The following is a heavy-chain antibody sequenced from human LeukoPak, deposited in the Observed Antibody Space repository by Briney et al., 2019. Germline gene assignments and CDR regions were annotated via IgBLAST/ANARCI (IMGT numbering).Heavy chain of an antibody. CDR2: IKQDGSEK. V-gene: IGHV3-7*05. J-gene: IGHJ4*02. CDR1: GFTFSSYW. D-gene: IGHD6-13*01. CDR3: ANYRQSITAAGNSREFADY. Sequence: GSLRLSCAASGFTFSSYWMGWVRQAPGKGLEWVANIKQDGSEKYYVGSVRGRFTISRDNAKNTLYLQMNSLRAEDTAVYYCANYRQSITAAGNSREFADYWGQGTLVTVSS.